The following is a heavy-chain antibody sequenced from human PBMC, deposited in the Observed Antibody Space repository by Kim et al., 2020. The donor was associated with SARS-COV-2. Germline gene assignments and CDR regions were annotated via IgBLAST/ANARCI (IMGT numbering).Heavy chain of an antibody. CDR1: GYTFTGYY. J-gene: IGHJ4*02. D-gene: IGHD3-3*01. CDR2: INPNSGGT. Sequence: ASVKVSCKASGYTFTGYYMHWVRQAPGQGLEWMGRINPNSGGTNYAQKFQGRVTMTRDTSISTAYMELSRLRSDDTAVYYCAREAPGRGYDFWSGYGEYFDYWGQGTLVTVSS. V-gene: IGHV1-2*06. CDR3: AREAPGRGYDFWSGYGEYFDY.